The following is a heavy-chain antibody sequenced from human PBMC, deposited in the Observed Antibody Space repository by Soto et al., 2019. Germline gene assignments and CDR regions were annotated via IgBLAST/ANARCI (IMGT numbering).Heavy chain of an antibody. CDR2: ISSSSSNI. D-gene: IGHD4-17*01. J-gene: IGHJ4*02. V-gene: IGHV3-21*01. CDR1: GFIFSSYT. CDR3: AREDYAGASPRFDY. Sequence: EVQLVESGGGLVKPGGSLRLSCAASGFIFSSYTMTWVRQAPGKGLEWVSSISSSSSNIAYADSVKGRFSVSRDNANNSLFLQINRLRAEDTAVYYCAREDYAGASPRFDYWGLGALVTVSS.